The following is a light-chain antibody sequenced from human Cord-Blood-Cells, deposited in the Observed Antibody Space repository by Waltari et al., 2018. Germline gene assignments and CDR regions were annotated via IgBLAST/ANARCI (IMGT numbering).Light chain of an antibody. CDR3: CSYAGSSTSWV. Sequence: QSALTPPASVSGSPGQPITISCTGTSSAVGSYNLVSWYQQHPGKAPKLMTYEVSKRPSGVSNRFSGSKSCNTASLTISGLQAEDEADYYCCSYAGSSTSWVFGGGTKLTVL. CDR1: SSAVGSYNL. V-gene: IGLV2-23*02. J-gene: IGLJ3*02. CDR2: EVS.